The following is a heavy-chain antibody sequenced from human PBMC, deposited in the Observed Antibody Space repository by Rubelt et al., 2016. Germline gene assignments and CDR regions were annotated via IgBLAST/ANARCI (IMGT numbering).Heavy chain of an antibody. V-gene: IGHV3-7*04. Sequence: VANIKQDGSEKYYVDSVKGRFTISRDNAKNSLYLQMNSLRAEDTAVYYCARDLPLDYWGQGTLATVSS. CDR2: IKQDGSEK. J-gene: IGHJ4*02. CDR3: ARDLPLDY.